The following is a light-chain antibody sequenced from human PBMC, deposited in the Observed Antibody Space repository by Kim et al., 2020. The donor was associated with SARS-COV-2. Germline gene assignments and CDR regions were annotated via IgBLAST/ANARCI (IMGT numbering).Light chain of an antibody. V-gene: IGLV1-47*01. CDR3: AAWDDSLSGWV. CDR1: SSNIGSNS. J-gene: IGLJ3*02. Sequence: QRVTISFSGSSSNIGSNSVYWYQQLPGTAPKLLIYGNSQRPSGVPDRFSDSKSGTSASLAISGLRSEDEANYFCAAWDDSLSGWVFGGGTQLTVL. CDR2: GNS.